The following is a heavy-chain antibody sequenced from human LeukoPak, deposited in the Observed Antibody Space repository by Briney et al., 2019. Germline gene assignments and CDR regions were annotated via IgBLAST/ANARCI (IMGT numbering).Heavy chain of an antibody. J-gene: IGHJ4*02. Sequence: GGSLGLSCAASGFTVSSNYMSWVRQAPGKGLEWVSVIYSGGSTYYADSVKGRFTISRDNSKNTLYLQMNSLRAEDTAVYYCARESDILYYFDYWGQGTLVTVSS. CDR2: IYSGGST. CDR1: GFTVSSNY. V-gene: IGHV3-53*01. CDR3: ARESDILYYFDY. D-gene: IGHD2-15*01.